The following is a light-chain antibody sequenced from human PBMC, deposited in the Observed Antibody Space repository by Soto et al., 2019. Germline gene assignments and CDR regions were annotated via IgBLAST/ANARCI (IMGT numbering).Light chain of an antibody. Sequence: DIQMTQSPSTLSASVGDRVTITCRASQSIRDSLAWYQKKPGKAPKLLIYEASSLKSGVPSRFSGSRSGTEYTLTISSLQPDDFATYYCQQYNGYWTFGQGTKVEIK. CDR3: QQYNGYWT. CDR1: QSIRDS. J-gene: IGKJ1*01. V-gene: IGKV1-5*03. CDR2: EAS.